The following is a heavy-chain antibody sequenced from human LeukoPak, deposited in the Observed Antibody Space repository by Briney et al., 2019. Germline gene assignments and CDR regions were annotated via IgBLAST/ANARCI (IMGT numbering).Heavy chain of an antibody. CDR2: INPNSGGT. V-gene: IGHV1-2*02. CDR1: GYTFTGYY. Sequence: ASVKVSCKASGYTFTGYYMHWVRQAPGQGLEWMGWINPNSGGTNYAQKFQGRVTMTRDTSISTAYMELSSLRSEDTAVYYCARAHMTTGRNWFDPWGQGTLVTVSS. CDR3: ARAHMTTGRNWFDP. J-gene: IGHJ5*02. D-gene: IGHD4-11*01.